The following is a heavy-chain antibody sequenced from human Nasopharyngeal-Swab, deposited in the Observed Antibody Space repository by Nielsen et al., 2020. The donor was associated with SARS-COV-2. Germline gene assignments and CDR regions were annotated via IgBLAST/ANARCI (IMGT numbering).Heavy chain of an antibody. V-gene: IGHV4-59*13. CDR3: ARGFDY. CDR1: GGSFSGYY. J-gene: IGHJ4*02. CDR2: IYYSGST. Sequence: SETLSLTCAVYGGSFSGYYWSWIRQPPGKGLEWIGYIYYSGSTNYNPSLKSRVTISVDTSKNQFSLKLSSVTAADTAVYYCARGFDYWGQGTLVTVSS.